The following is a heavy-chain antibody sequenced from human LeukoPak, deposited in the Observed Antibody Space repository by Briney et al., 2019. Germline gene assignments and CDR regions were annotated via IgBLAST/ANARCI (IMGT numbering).Heavy chain of an antibody. Sequence: ASVKVSCKASGYTFTSYDINWVRQATGQGLEWMGWMNPNSGNTGYAQKFQGRVTITRNTSISTAYMELSSLRSDDTAVYYCARGGGGGLEWFNYYYYYYMDVWGKGTTVTVSS. D-gene: IGHD3-3*01. CDR2: MNPNSGNT. J-gene: IGHJ6*03. V-gene: IGHV1-8*03. CDR3: ARGGGGGLEWFNYYYYYYMDV. CDR1: GYTFTSYD.